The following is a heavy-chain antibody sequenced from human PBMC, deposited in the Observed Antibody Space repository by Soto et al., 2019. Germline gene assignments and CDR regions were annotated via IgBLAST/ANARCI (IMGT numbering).Heavy chain of an antibody. Sequence: SETLSLTCAVYGGSFSGYYWSWIRQPPGKGLEWIGEINHSGSTNYNPSLKSRVTISVDTSKNQFSLKLSSVTAADTAVYYCAKESAATGIPFFDYWGQGPLVTVSS. J-gene: IGHJ4*02. CDR3: AKESAATGIPFFDY. D-gene: IGHD6-13*01. CDR2: INHSGST. CDR1: GGSFSGYY. V-gene: IGHV4-34*01.